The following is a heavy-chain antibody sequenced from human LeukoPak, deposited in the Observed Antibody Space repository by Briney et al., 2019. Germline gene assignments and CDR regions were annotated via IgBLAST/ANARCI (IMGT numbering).Heavy chain of an antibody. D-gene: IGHD3-10*01. J-gene: IGHJ4*02. CDR2: ISGSGGST. Sequence: PGGSLRLSCAASGFTFSSYAISWVRQAPGKGLEWVSTISGSGGSTHYADSVNGRFTISRDSSKNTLHLQMNSLRVEDTAVYYCAKDMVRGVIQSAFDFWGQGTLVTVSS. CDR3: AKDMVRGVIQSAFDF. V-gene: IGHV3-23*01. CDR1: GFTFSSYA.